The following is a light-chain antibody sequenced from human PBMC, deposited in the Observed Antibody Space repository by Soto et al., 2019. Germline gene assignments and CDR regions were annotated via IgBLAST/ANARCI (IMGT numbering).Light chain of an antibody. CDR1: QSVSTIY. CDR3: QQYGSSRWT. CDR2: GAS. V-gene: IGKV3-20*01. J-gene: IGKJ1*01. Sequence: EIVLTQSPGTLSLSPGERATLSCRASQSVSTIYLAWYQQKPGQAPRLLIYGASSRATGISDRFSGSGSGTDFTLIISRLEPEDFAVYYCQQYGSSRWTFGQGIKVEI.